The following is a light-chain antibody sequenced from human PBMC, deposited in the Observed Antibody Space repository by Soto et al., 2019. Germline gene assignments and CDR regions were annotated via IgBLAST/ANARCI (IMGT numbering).Light chain of an antibody. CDR1: QSISSY. CDR2: DAS. CDR3: QQRSNWPPIA. Sequence: EIVLTQSPATLSLSPGARATLSCRASQSISSYLAWYQQKPAQAPRLLIYDASNRATGIPARFSGSGSGTDFTLTISSLEPEDCAVYYCQQRSNWPPIAFGQGTRLEIK. J-gene: IGKJ5*01. V-gene: IGKV3-11*01.